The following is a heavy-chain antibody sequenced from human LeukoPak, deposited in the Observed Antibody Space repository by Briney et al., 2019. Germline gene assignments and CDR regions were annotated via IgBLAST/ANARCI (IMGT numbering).Heavy chain of an antibody. CDR2: MNPNSGNT. CDR3: AREITVTRAAYFDY. CDR1: GYTFTSYD. Sequence: ASVKVSCKASGYTFTSYDINWVRQATGQGLEWMGWMNPNSGNTGYAQKFQGRVTMTRNTSISTAYMELSSLRSEDTAVYYCAREITVTRAAYFDYWGQGTLVTVSS. J-gene: IGHJ4*02. D-gene: IGHD4-17*01. V-gene: IGHV1-8*01.